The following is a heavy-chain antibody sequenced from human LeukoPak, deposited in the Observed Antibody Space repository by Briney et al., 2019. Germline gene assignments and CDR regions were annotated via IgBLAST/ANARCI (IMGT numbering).Heavy chain of an antibody. CDR1: GFTFSSYG. J-gene: IGHJ4*02. V-gene: IGHV3-33*06. CDR2: IWYDGSNK. CDR3: AKDSLLYCSGCSCYPDY. D-gene: IGHD2-15*01. Sequence: GRSLRLSCAASGFTFSSYGMHWVRQAPGKGLEWVAVIWYDGSNKYYADSVKGRFTISRDNSKNTLYLQMNSLRAEDTAVYYCAKDSLLYCSGCSCYPDYWGQGTLVTVSS.